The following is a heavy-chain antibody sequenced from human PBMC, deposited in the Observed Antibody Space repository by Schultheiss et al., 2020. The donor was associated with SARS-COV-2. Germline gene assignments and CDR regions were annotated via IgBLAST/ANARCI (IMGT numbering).Heavy chain of an antibody. J-gene: IGHJ5*02. CDR3: TRNSTSTGWFDP. V-gene: IGHV3-73*01. CDR2: IRSNARNYAK. Sequence: GESLKISCVTSGFSFSGSGIYWVRQASGKGLEWVGRIRSNARNYAKTYAASVKGRFIISRDESRNTYYLQMNSLKIEDTAVYYCTRNSTSTGWFDPRGQGGLGTVAS. CDR1: GFSFSGSG. D-gene: IGHD3-9*01.